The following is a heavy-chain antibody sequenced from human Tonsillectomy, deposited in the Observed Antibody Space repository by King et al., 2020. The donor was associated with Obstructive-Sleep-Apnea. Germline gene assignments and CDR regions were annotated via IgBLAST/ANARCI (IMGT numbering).Heavy chain of an antibody. CDR2: IIPILGIA. CDR3: ASYPKVAGYDAFDI. V-gene: IGHV1-69*10. Sequence: AQLVQSGAEVKKPGSSAKVSCKASGGTFSSYAISWVRQAPGQGLEWMGGIIPILGIANYAQKFQGRVTITADKSTSTAYMELSSLRSEDTAVYYCASYPKVAGYDAFDIWGQGTMVTVSS. CDR1: GGTFSSYA. D-gene: IGHD6-19*01. J-gene: IGHJ3*02.